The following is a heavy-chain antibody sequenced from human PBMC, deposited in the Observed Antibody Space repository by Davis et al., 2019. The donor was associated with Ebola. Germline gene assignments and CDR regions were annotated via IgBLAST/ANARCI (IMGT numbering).Heavy chain of an antibody. CDR3: VRHLAEAGAIGY. J-gene: IGHJ4*02. Sequence: GESLQISCQSLGYKFTNYWIGWVRQMPEKGLEWMGIVYPGDSEAIYSPSFQGQVTISADTSIHTTYLQWNSLKAADTAMYYCVRHLAEAGAIGYWGQGTVVTVSS. CDR1: GYKFTNYW. V-gene: IGHV5-51*01. D-gene: IGHD6-19*01. CDR2: VYPGDSEA.